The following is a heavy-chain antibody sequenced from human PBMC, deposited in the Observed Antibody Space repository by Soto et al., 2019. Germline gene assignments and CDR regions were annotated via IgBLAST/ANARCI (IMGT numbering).Heavy chain of an antibody. CDR3: ARGRGEFFYDSSGYYPQRFDY. D-gene: IGHD3-22*01. CDR1: GGSFSGYY. J-gene: IGHJ4*02. Sequence: SETLSLTCAVYGGSFSGYYWSWIRQPPGKGLEWIGEINHSGSTNYNPSLKSRVTISVDTSKNQFSLKLSSVTAADTAVYYCARGRGEFFYDSSGYYPQRFDYCAQGTLVTVSS. CDR2: INHSGST. V-gene: IGHV4-34*01.